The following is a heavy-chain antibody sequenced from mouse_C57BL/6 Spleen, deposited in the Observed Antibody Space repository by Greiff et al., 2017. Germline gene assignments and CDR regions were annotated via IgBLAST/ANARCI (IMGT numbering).Heavy chain of an antibody. D-gene: IGHD5-1*01. CDR1: GYTFTDYE. CDR3: TNSLSTYYFDY. Sequence: VQLQQSGAELVRPGASVTLSCKASGYTFTDYEMHWVKQTPVHGLEWIGAIDPETGGTAYNQKFKGKAILTADKSSSTAYMELRSLTSEDSAVYYCTNSLSTYYFDYWGQGTTRTVSS. V-gene: IGHV1-15*01. CDR2: IDPETGGT. J-gene: IGHJ2*01.